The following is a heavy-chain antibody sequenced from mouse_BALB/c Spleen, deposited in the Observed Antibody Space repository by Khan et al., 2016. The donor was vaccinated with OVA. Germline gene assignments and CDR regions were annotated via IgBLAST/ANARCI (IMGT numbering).Heavy chain of an antibody. D-gene: IGHD1-1*01. CDR3: TRHRGYYGSNQYFDY. J-gene: IGHJ2*01. V-gene: IGHV5-6-4*01. Sequence: EVELVESGGGLVRPGGSLKLSCAASGFSFSTYSMSWVRQTPEKRLEWVATISTGGSYTYYPDSVRGRFTISRDNAKNTLYLQMSSLKSEDTAMYYCTRHRGYYGSNQYFDYWGQGTTLTVSS. CDR1: GFSFSTYS. CDR2: ISTGGSYT.